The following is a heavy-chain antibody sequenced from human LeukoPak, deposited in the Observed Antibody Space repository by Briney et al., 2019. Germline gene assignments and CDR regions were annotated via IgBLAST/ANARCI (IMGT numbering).Heavy chain of an antibody. D-gene: IGHD1/OR15-1a*01. Sequence: GGSLRLSCAASGFSFSSYWMSWVRQAPGKGLEWVANINQDGSEKYYVDSVKGRFTITRDNAKNSPYLQMNSLRAEDTAVYYCARDKGWGNNSPTHWGQGTLVTVSS. CDR2: INQDGSEK. V-gene: IGHV3-7*01. J-gene: IGHJ4*02. CDR3: ARDKGWGNNSPTH. CDR1: GFSFSSYW.